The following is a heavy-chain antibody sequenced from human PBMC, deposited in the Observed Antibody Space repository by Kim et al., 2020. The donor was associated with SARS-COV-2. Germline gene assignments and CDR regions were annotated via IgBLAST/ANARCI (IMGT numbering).Heavy chain of an antibody. D-gene: IGHD3-10*01. CDR1: GGSFSGFY. CDR3: ARRLSNTSGSGSHYCGL. J-gene: IGHJ2*01. CDR2: INHSGST. Sequence: SETLSLTCAVYGGSFSGFYWHWIRHPPGRGLEWVWEINHSGSTNYNPSLKSRVTITVSTSNNQFYLRLTSVTAADTAVYYCARRLSNTSGSGSHYCGLWG. V-gene: IGHV4-34*01.